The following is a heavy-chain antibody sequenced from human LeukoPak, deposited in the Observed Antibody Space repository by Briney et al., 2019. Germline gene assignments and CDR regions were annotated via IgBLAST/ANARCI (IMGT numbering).Heavy chain of an antibody. J-gene: IGHJ4*02. Sequence: NPGGSLRLSCAASGFTFSSYSMNWVRQAPGKGVEWVSSISSSSSYIYYADSVKGRFTISRDNAKNSLYLQMNSLRAEDTAVYYCARHQHYDFWSGYSYYWGQGTLVTVSS. CDR1: GFTFSSYS. D-gene: IGHD3-3*01. CDR3: ARHQHYDFWSGYSYY. V-gene: IGHV3-21*01. CDR2: ISSSSSYI.